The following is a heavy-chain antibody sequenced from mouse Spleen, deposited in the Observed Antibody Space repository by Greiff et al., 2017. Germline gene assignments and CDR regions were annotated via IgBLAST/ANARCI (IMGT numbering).Heavy chain of an antibody. CDR3: AREITTFWYFDV. Sequence: VQLQQSGAELVRPGASVKLSCKASGYTFTDYYINWVKQRPGQGLEWIARIYPGSGNTYYNEKFKGKATLTAEKSSSTAYMQLSSLTSEDSAVYFCAREITTFWYFDVWGAGTTVTVSS. D-gene: IGHD2-4*01. J-gene: IGHJ1*01. CDR1: GYTFTDYY. CDR2: IYPGSGNT. V-gene: IGHV1-76*01.